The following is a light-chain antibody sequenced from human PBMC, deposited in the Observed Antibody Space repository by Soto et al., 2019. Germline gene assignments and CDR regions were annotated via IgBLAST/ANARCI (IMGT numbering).Light chain of an antibody. CDR3: QHRSDWPS. V-gene: IGKV3-11*01. J-gene: IGKJ5*01. CDR1: QSVSSY. Sequence: IVLTQSPATLSLSPGERATLSCRASQSVSSYLAWYQQKPGQAPRLLMYAASIRATGIAARFSGSGSGTDFTLTISSLETEVCAVYYCQHRSDWPSFGQGTRLEIK. CDR2: AAS.